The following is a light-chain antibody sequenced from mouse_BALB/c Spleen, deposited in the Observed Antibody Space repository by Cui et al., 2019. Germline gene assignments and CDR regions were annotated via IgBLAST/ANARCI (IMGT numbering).Light chain of an antibody. CDR1: PSVSY. CDR3: HQWSSYPWT. CDR2: STS. J-gene: IGKJ1*01. V-gene: IGKV4-80*01. Sequence: QIVLTQSPAIMSASLGEEITLTCSASPSVSYMHWYQQKSGTSPKHLIYSTSYLASGVPSRFSGSGSGSFYSLTISSVEAEDAADDYCHQWSSYPWTFGGGTKLEIK.